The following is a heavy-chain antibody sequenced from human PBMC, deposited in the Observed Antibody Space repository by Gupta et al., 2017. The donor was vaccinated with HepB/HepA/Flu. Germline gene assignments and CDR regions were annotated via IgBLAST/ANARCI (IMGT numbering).Heavy chain of an antibody. CDR2: ISWNGDAV. CDR3: AKEGGGLPTVRCMDD. Sequence: EVHLVESGGTLVQPGRSLRLSCTASGFTFDVYAMHWVRQAPGKGLEWVSGISWNGDAVGYSVSVKGRFTISRDNAKNSLYLEMNSLRAEDTAIYYCAKEGGGLPTVRCMDDWGQGTPVTVSS. CDR1: GFTFDVYA. V-gene: IGHV3-9*01. J-gene: IGHJ4*02. D-gene: IGHD2-15*01.